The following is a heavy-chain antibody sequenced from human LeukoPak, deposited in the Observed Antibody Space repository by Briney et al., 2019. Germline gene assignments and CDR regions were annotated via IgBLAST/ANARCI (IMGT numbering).Heavy chain of an antibody. D-gene: IGHD3-10*01. J-gene: IGHJ2*01. V-gene: IGHV3-30-3*01. CDR3: AKHSTGVEC. Sequence: GRSLRLSCAASGFTFSTYAMHWVRQAPGKGLDWVADISYDGSSRSYADSVKGRFTISRDNSKNTLYLQMNSLRAEGTAVYYCAKHSTGVECWGRGTLVTVSS. CDR1: GFTFSTYA. CDR2: ISYDGSSR.